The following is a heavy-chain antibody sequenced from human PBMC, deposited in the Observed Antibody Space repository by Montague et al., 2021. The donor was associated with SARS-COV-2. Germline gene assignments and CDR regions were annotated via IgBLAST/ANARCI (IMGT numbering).Heavy chain of an antibody. V-gene: IGHV4-59*11. J-gene: IGHJ5*02. CDR2: IYYTGIT. D-gene: IGHD6-25*01. CDR3: ARGSGSASATWCDP. CDR1: GGSIGSHY. Sequence: SETLSLTCTVSGGSIGSHYWSWIRLPPGKGLEWVGHIYYTGITKYKSSLKSRVTISVDTSKNQLSLKLDSVTAADTAVYYCARGSGSASATWCDPWGQGTLVTVSS.